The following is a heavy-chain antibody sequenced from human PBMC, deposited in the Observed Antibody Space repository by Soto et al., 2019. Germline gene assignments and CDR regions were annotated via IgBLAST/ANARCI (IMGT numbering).Heavy chain of an antibody. D-gene: IGHD3-10*01. J-gene: IGHJ4*02. CDR1: GFTFSNYA. CDR2: ISSSGSNT. CDR3: AKERLARGNDY. V-gene: IGHV3-23*01. Sequence: EVQLLDSGGGLVQPGGSLRLSCAASGFTFSNYAMSWVRQAPGKGLDWVSTISSSGSNTYYADSVKGRFSISRDNSKNTVYLEMKNLRAEDTAVYYCAKERLARGNDYRGQGTLVTVSS.